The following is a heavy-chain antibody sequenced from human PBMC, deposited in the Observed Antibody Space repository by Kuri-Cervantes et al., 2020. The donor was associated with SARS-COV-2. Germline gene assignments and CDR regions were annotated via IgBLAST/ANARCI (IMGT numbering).Heavy chain of an antibody. Sequence: SETLSLTCTVSGGSISSSSYYWSWIRQPPGKGLEWIGYIYYSGSTNYNPSLKSRVTISVDTSKNQFSLKLSSVTAADTAVYYCARGGYDFWSDPQDQQYYMDVWGKGTTVTVSS. CDR1: GGSISSSSYY. CDR2: IYYSGST. V-gene: IGHV4-61*05. J-gene: IGHJ6*03. CDR3: ARGGYDFWSDPQDQQYYMDV. D-gene: IGHD3-3*01.